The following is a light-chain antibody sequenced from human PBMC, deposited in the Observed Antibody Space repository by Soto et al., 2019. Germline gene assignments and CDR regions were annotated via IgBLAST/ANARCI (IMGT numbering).Light chain of an antibody. CDR1: QSVSSD. CDR3: QQYNNWPLT. V-gene: IGKV3-15*01. J-gene: IGKJ4*01. Sequence: IVLTQSPGTLSLSPGERATLSCRASQSVSSDYLAWFQQKPGQAPRLLIYTASTRATGIPARFSGSGSGTEFTLTISSLQSEDFAVYYCQQYNNWPLTFGGGTKVDIK. CDR2: TAS.